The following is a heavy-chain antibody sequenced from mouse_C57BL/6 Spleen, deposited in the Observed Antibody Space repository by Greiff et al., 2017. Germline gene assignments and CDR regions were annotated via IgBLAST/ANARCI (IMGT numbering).Heavy chain of an antibody. D-gene: IGHD2-4*01. Sequence: EVQLQQSGAELVRPGASVKLSCTASGFNIKDDYMHWVKQRPEQGLEWIGWIDPENGDTEYASKFQGKATITADTSSNTAYLQLSSLTSEDTAVYYCRGLYYDYDDYAMDYWGQGTSVTVSS. J-gene: IGHJ4*01. V-gene: IGHV14-4*01. CDR2: IDPENGDT. CDR1: GFNIKDDY. CDR3: RGLYYDYDDYAMDY.